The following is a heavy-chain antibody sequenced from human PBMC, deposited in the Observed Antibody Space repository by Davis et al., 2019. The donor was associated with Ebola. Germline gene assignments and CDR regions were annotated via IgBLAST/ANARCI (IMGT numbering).Heavy chain of an antibody. CDR1: GFAFSGHY. Sequence: PGGSLRLSCAASGFAFSGHYMSWIRQAPGKGLEYISYISTSGSTTYYADSVKGRFTISRDNLKNSLDLQMNSLRAEDTAVYYCARTVGLAGYFDYWGQGTLVTVSS. V-gene: IGHV3-11*04. CDR3: ARTVGLAGYFDY. CDR2: ISTSGSTT. D-gene: IGHD4-23*01. J-gene: IGHJ4*02.